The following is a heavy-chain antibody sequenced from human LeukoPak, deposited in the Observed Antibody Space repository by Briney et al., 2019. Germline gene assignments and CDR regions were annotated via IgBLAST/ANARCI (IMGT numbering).Heavy chain of an antibody. J-gene: IGHJ4*02. V-gene: IGHV4-39*07. CDR2: INHSGST. CDR3: ARRRFVRVAARPSYFDY. CDR1: GGSISSSSYY. Sequence: PSETLSLTCTVSGGSISSSSYYWGWIRQPPGKGLEWIGEINHSGSTNYNPSLKSRVTISVDTSKNQFSLKLSSVTAADTAVYYCARRRFVRVAARPSYFDYWGQGTLVTVSS. D-gene: IGHD6-6*01.